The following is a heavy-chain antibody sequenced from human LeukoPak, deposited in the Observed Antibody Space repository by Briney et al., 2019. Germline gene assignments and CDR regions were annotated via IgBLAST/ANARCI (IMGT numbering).Heavy chain of an antibody. CDR3: AKAHDYGDYFDY. Sequence: PGRSLRLSCAASGFTFDDYAMHWVRHAPGKGLEWVSGISWNSGSIGYADSVKGRFTISRDNAKNSLYLQMNSLRAEDTALYYCAKAHDYGDYFDYWGQGTLVTVSS. V-gene: IGHV3-9*01. CDR1: GFTFDDYA. CDR2: ISWNSGSI. J-gene: IGHJ4*02. D-gene: IGHD4-17*01.